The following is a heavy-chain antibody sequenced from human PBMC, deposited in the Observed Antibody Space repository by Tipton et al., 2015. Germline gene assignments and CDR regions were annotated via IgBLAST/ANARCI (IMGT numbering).Heavy chain of an antibody. Sequence: TPSLTCTVSGGSVSSGHYYWTWIRQHPGKGLEWIGYIFTSGSTYYNPSLKSRVSISLDASKNQFSLKLNSVTAADTAVYYCARDGGGAIPDYWGQGTLVTVSS. J-gene: IGHJ4*02. CDR1: GGSVSSGHYY. CDR2: IFTSGST. V-gene: IGHV4-31*03. D-gene: IGHD1-26*01. CDR3: ARDGGGAIPDY.